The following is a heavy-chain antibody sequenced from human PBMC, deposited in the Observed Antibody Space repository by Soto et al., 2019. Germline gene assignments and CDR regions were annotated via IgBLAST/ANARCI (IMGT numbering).Heavy chain of an antibody. J-gene: IGHJ4*01. CDR3: TMDSYRTIIIVRLDY. Sequence: VGSLRLSCAASGLACPNAWMNCVRQAPGKGLEWVGRIKSTIDGGTTDYAEPVKGRFAISRDDSNNMVYLQMNGLKIEDTAVYYCTMDSYRTIIIVRLDYWGHGTLVTVSS. V-gene: IGHV3-15*07. CDR1: GLACPNAW. CDR2: IKSTIDGGTT. D-gene: IGHD1-26*01.